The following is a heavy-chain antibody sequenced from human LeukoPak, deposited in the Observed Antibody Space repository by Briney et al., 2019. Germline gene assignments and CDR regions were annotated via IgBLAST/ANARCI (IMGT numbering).Heavy chain of an antibody. CDR2: INHSGST. Sequence: PSETLSLTCAVYGGSFSGYYWSWIRQPPGKGLEWIGEINHSGSTNYNPSLKSRVTISVDTSKNQFSLKLSSVTAADTAVYYCARVPGYCSSTSCYYYYYYYMDVWGKGTTVTVSS. CDR3: ARVPGYCSSTSCYYYYYYYMDV. CDR1: GGSFSGYY. D-gene: IGHD2-2*01. V-gene: IGHV4-34*01. J-gene: IGHJ6*03.